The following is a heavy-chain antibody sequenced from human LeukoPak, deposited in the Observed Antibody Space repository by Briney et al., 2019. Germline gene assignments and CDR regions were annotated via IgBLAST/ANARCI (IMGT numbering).Heavy chain of an antibody. D-gene: IGHD3-3*01. CDR2: ISAYNGNT. V-gene: IGHV1-18*01. Sequence: ASVKVSCKASGYTFTSYGISWVRQAPGQGLEWMGWISAYNGNTNYAQKLQGRVTMTTDTSTSTAYMELSRLRSDDTAVYYCARSLYYDFWSGYPPENYFDYWGQGTLVTVSS. CDR3: ARSLYYDFWSGYPPENYFDY. CDR1: GYTFTSYG. J-gene: IGHJ4*02.